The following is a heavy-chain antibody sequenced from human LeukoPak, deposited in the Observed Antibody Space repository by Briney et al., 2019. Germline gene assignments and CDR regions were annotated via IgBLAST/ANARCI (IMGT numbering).Heavy chain of an antibody. CDR2: MNPNGGNT. V-gene: IGHV1-8*02. CDR3: ARARGGMYNWFDP. Sequence: GESLKISCKGSGYSFTSYWIGWVRQATGQGLEWMGWMNPNGGNTGYAQKFQGRVTMTRNTSISTAYMELSSLRSEDKAVYYCARARGGMYNWFDPGGQGTLVTVSS. CDR1: GYSFTSYW. J-gene: IGHJ5*02. D-gene: IGHD3-10*01.